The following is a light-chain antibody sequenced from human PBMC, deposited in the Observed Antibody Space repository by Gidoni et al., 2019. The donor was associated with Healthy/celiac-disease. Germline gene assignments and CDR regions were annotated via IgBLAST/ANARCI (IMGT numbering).Light chain of an antibody. J-gene: IGKJ4*01. CDR3: QQYGSSPLT. Sequence: EIVLTQSPGTLSLSPGERATLSCRASQSVSSSYLAWFPQKPGQAPRLLIYGASSRATGIPDRLSGSESGTDFTLTISRLEPEDFALYYCQQYGSSPLTFGGGTKVEIK. CDR2: GAS. V-gene: IGKV3-20*01. CDR1: QSVSSSY.